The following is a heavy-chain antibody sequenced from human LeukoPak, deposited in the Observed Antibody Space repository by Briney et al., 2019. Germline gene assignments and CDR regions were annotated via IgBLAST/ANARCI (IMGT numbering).Heavy chain of an antibody. CDR2: ISASGVDT. CDR3: AKQLDTGNYYPTGDDY. V-gene: IGHV3-23*01. D-gene: IGHD3-10*01. Sequence: PGGSLRLSCAASGFSLSSYATSWVRQAPGKGLEWVSSISASGVDTYYADSVKGRFTISRDTSENTLNLQLNRLRDEDTAVYYCAKQLDTGNYYPTGDDYWGRGTLVTVSS. CDR1: GFSLSSYA. J-gene: IGHJ4*02.